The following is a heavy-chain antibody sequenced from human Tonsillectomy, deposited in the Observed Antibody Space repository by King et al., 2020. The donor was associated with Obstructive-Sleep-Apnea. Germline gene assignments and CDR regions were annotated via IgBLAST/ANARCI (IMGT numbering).Heavy chain of an antibody. Sequence: VQLVESGGGLVQPGGSLRLSCAASGFTFSRHAMSWVRQAPGKGLEWVSGISGSGDSTYYADSVKGRLTISRDNSNNALYLQVNSLRVEDTAVYYCARAGGIMVRGAFNGMDVWGQGTTVTVSS. CDR1: GFTFSRHA. CDR2: ISGSGDST. D-gene: IGHD3-10*01. J-gene: IGHJ6*02. CDR3: ARAGGIMVRGAFNGMDV. V-gene: IGHV3-23*04.